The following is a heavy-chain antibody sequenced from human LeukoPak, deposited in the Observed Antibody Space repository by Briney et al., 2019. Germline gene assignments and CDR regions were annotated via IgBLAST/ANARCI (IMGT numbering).Heavy chain of an antibody. J-gene: IGHJ4*02. CDR1: GFTFSSYA. CDR2: ISSNGGST. CDR3: VKVGRWLQFGY. D-gene: IGHD5-24*01. Sequence: GGSLRLSCAASGFTFSSYAMSWVRQAPGKGLEYVSAISSNGGSTYYADSVKGRFTISRDNSKNTLYLQMSSLRAEDTAVYYCVKVGRWLQFGYWGQGTLVTVSS. V-gene: IGHV3-64D*09.